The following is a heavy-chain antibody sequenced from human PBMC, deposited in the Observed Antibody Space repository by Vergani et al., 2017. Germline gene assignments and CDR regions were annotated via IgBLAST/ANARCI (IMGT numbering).Heavy chain of an antibody. CDR2: IYTSGST. CDR1: GGSISSGSYY. J-gene: IGHJ6*02. V-gene: IGHV4-61*02. CDR3: ARGPRMNGDYEYYYYYGMDV. D-gene: IGHD4-17*01. Sequence: QVQLQESGPGLVKPSQTLSLTCTVSGGSISSGSYYWSWIRQPAGKGLEWIGRIYTSGSTNYNPSLKSRVTISVDTSKNQFSLKLSSVTAADTAVYYCARGPRMNGDYEYYYYYGMDVWGQGTTVTVSS.